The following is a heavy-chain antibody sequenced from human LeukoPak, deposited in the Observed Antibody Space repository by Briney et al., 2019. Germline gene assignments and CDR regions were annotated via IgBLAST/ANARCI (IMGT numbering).Heavy chain of an antibody. CDR3: TRIYGSGRGYYYYMDV. V-gene: IGHV3-49*04. CDR2: IGSKAYGGTT. J-gene: IGHJ6*03. D-gene: IGHD3-10*01. CDR1: GFTFSNAW. Sequence: GGSLRLSCAASGFTFSNAWMSWVRQAPGKGLEWVGFIGSKAYGGTTEYAASVKGRFTISRDDSKSIAYLQMNSLKTEDTAVYYCTRIYGSGRGYYYYMDVWGKGTTVTISS.